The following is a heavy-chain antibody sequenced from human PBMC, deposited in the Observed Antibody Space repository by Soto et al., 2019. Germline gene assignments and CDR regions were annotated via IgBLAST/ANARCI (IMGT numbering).Heavy chain of an antibody. CDR1: GFTFSSYS. D-gene: IGHD6-19*01. Sequence: EVQLLESGGGLAQPGGSLRLSCAASGFTFSSYSMNWVRQAPGKGLEWVSTVSGSGGSTYYADSVKGRFTISRDNSKNTLSLQMNSLTADDTAVYYCAKESAVASWGQGTQVTGSS. J-gene: IGHJ5*02. CDR2: VSGSGGST. CDR3: AKESAVAS. V-gene: IGHV3-23*01.